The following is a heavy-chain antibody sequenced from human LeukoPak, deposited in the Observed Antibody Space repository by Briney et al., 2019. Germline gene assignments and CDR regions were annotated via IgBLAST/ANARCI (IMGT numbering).Heavy chain of an antibody. D-gene: IGHD2-15*01. J-gene: IGHJ3*01. CDR2: ISGSGSTT. CDR3: AKVRPKYRSGGTCYDAFDV. V-gene: IGHV3-23*01. CDR1: GFTFSSYA. Sequence: QSGGSLRLSCAASGFTFSSYAMSWVRQAPGKGLEWVSAISGSGSTTYYADSVKGRFTISRDNSKNTLYLQMNSLRAEDMAVFYCAKVRPKYRSGGTCYDAFDVWGQGTMVTVSS.